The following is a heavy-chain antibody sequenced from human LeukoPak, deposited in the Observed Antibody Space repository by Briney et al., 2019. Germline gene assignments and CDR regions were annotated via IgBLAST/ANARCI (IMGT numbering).Heavy chain of an antibody. CDR3: ARDLPGSDAFDI. D-gene: IGHD1-14*01. J-gene: IGHJ3*02. Sequence: GGSLRLSCAASGLTFSSYSMNWVRQAPGKGLEWVSSISSSSSYIYYADSVKGRFTISRDNAKNSLYLQMNSLRAEDTAVYYCARDLPGSDAFDIWGQGTMVTVSS. CDR2: ISSSSSYI. V-gene: IGHV3-21*01. CDR1: GLTFSSYS.